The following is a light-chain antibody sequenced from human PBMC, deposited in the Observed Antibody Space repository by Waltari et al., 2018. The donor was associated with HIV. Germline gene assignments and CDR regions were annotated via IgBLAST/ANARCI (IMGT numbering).Light chain of an antibody. V-gene: IGLV3-21*02. CDR1: HIGSKG. Sequence: SYVLTQPPSVSVAPGQTARITCGGDHIGSKGVHWYQKKPSQAPVLVVYDDSDRPSGIPERFSGSSSWNTATLTISRVEAGDEADFYCQVWDSSTDLRVFGGGTKLTVL. J-gene: IGLJ2*01. CDR3: QVWDSSTDLRV. CDR2: DDS.